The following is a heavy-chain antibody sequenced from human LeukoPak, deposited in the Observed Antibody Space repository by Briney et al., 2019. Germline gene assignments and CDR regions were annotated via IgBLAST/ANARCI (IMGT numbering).Heavy chain of an antibody. CDR3: ARRTSSYYYYGMDV. J-gene: IGHJ6*02. CDR1: GGSISSGGYY. CDR2: IYYSGST. Sequence: SQTLSLTCTVSGGSISSGGYYWSWIRQHPGKGLEWIGYIYYSGSTNYNPSLKSRVTISVDTSKNQFSLKLSSVTAADTAVYYCARRTSSYYYYGMDVWGQGTTVTVSS. V-gene: IGHV4-31*03.